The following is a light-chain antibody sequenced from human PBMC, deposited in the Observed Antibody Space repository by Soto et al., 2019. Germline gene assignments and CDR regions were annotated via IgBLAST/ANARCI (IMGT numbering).Light chain of an antibody. J-gene: IGKJ1*01. CDR2: WAS. CDR1: QSVLYSSNNKNY. Sequence: DIVMTQSQDALDVSLCARATINCQSSQSVLYSSNNKNYLAWYQQKPGQHPKLLIYWASTRESGVPDRFSGSGSGTDFTLTISSLQAEDVAVYYCQQYYSFGQGTKVEIK. V-gene: IGKV4-1*01. CDR3: QQYYS.